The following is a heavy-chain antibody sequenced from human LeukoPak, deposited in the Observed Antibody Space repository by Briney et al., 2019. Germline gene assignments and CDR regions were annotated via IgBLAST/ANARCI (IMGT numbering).Heavy chain of an antibody. J-gene: IGHJ4*02. Sequence: GGSLRLSCAASGFIFRNYAMSWVRHAPGKRLEWGSAITGSGDITYYADSVKGRFTISRDNSKNTLYVEMNTLRAEDTAVYYCAKWGDFDILTGYYVPDFWGQGAMVTVSS. CDR2: ITGSGDIT. CDR3: AKWGDFDILTGYYVPDF. D-gene: IGHD3-9*01. V-gene: IGHV3-23*01. CDR1: GFIFRNYA.